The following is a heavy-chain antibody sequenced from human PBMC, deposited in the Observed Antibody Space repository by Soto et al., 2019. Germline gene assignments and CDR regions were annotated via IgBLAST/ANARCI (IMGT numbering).Heavy chain of an antibody. D-gene: IGHD3-16*01. J-gene: IGHJ4*02. CDR3: ARLGTNGQTLDY. CDR2: VYHTGNT. CDR1: GGSINDYNYY. V-gene: IGHV4-39*07. Sequence: PSETLSLTCTVSGGSINDYNYYWCWVRQSPAKGLEWIATVYHTGNTYYNPSLRSRVTISADTSRDQFSLKLSSVTAADTAVYYCARLGTNGQTLDYWGQGTLVTVSS.